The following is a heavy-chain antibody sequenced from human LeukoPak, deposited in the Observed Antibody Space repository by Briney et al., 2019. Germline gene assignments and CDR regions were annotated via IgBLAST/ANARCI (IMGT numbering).Heavy chain of an antibody. J-gene: IGHJ6*02. D-gene: IGHD6-6*01. CDR1: GLIFNSYA. Sequence: PGGFLRLSCAASGLIFNSYAMTWVRQAPGKGLEWVSAISASGGSTYYADSVKGRFTISRDNSKSTLYLQMNSLRSEDTAVYYCAKPRQQLVRYGLDVWGQGTTVIVSS. V-gene: IGHV3-23*01. CDR3: AKPRQQLVRYGLDV. CDR2: ISASGGST.